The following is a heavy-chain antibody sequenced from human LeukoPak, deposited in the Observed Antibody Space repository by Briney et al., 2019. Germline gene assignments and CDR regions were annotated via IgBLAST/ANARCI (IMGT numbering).Heavy chain of an antibody. CDR2: IIPIFGTA. V-gene: IGHV1-69*13. CDR3: ASDLTTVTIRYYYYYMDV. J-gene: IGHJ6*03. CDR1: GGTFSSYA. Sequence: ASVKVSCKASGGTFSSYAMSWVRQAPGQGLEWMGGIIPIFGTANYAQKFQGRVTITADESTSTAYMELSSLRSEDTTVYCCASDLTTVTIRYYYYYMDVWGKGTTVTVSS. D-gene: IGHD4-11*01.